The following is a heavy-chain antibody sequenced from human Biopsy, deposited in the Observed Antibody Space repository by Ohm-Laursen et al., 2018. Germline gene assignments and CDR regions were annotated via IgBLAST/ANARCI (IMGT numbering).Heavy chain of an antibody. CDR3: ASVVLGPTNDAFDL. CDR1: GGDINNYY. D-gene: IGHD3-22*01. J-gene: IGHJ3*01. CDR2: IYPGGST. Sequence: TLSFTCNVSGGDINNYYWSWIRQPAGKGLEWIGRIYPGGSTNYNPSLKSRITMSVDTSKKQLSLRRRSVTAADTAMYYCASVVLGPTNDAFDLWGQGTMVVVSS. V-gene: IGHV4-4*07.